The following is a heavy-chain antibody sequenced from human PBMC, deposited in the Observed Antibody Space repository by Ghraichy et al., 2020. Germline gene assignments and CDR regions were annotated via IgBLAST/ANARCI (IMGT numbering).Heavy chain of an antibody. CDR1: GFIFSNSW. CDR2: INQDGSER. J-gene: IGHJ6*02. V-gene: IGHV3-7*01. CDR3: ARGHYGMAV. Sequence: GESLNISCAASGFIFSNSWMSWVRQAPGKGLEWVANINQDGSERNYGDSVKGRFTISRDNAQNSLYLQLNSLRAEDTAVYYCARGHYGMAVWGQETTFPVSS.